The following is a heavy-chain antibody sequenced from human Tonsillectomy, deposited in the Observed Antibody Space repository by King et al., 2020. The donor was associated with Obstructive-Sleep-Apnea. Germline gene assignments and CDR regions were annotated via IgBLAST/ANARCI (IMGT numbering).Heavy chain of an antibody. V-gene: IGHV4-59*01. CDR2: IYYSGST. D-gene: IGHD3-3*01. CDR3: ARARVVTIFGVVITDWFDP. Sequence: VQLQESGPGLVKPSETLSLTCTVSGGSISSYYWSWLRQPPGKGLEWIGYIYYSGSTNYNPSLKSRVTISVDTSKNQFSLKLSSVTAADTAVYYCARARVVTIFGVVITDWFDPWGQGTLVTVSS. CDR1: GGSISSYY. J-gene: IGHJ5*02.